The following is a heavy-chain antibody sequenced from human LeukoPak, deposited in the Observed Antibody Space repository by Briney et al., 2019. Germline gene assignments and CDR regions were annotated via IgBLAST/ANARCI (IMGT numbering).Heavy chain of an antibody. CDR2: ISTYNGNT. CDR1: GYTFTSYG. CDR3: ARDFRTYYDFWSESYMFDY. D-gene: IGHD3-3*01. Sequence: ASVKVSCKASGYTFTSYGINWVRQAPGQGLEWVGWISTYNGNTNYAQKVQGRVSMTTDTSTSTAYMELRSLRSDDTAVYYCARDFRTYYDFWSESYMFDYWGQGTLVTVSS. J-gene: IGHJ4*02. V-gene: IGHV1-18*01.